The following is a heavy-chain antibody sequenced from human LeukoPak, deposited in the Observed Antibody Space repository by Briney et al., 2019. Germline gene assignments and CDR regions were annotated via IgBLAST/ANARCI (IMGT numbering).Heavy chain of an antibody. J-gene: IGHJ5*02. D-gene: IGHD1-26*01. V-gene: IGHV1-46*01. CDR1: GYTFTNYY. Sequence: ASVKVSCKASGYTFTNYYIHGVRQAGGQGLECMGIINPRCWSTSYPQKFQGRVTMTRHMSTSTVYMDLSSLRDEDRAGHYFPRGGVGATTSVCFDPWGQGTLVTVSS. CDR2: INPRCWST. CDR3: PRGGVGATTSVCFDP.